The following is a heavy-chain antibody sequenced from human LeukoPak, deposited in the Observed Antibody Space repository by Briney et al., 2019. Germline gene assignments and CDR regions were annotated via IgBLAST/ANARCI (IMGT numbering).Heavy chain of an antibody. CDR2: IYSGGST. V-gene: IGHV3-53*01. J-gene: IGHJ4*02. Sequence: GGSLRLSCAASGFTVSSNYMSWVRQAPGKGLEWVSVIYSGGSTYYADSVKGRFTISRDNSKNTLYLQMNSLRAEDTAVYYCARDGYSSGWYLRVGYYFDYWGQGTLVTVSS. CDR1: GFTVSSNY. D-gene: IGHD6-19*01. CDR3: ARDGYSSGWYLRVGYYFDY.